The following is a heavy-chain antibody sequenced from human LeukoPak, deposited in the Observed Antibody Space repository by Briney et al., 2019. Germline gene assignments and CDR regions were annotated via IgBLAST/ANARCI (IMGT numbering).Heavy chain of an antibody. CDR2: INAGNGHT. Sequence: ASVKVSCKTSGYTFTTFAMHWVRQAPGQRLEWMGWINAGNGHTKYSQDFQGRITITRDTSASAVYMELSSLTSDDMAVYYCARGRGTAGSDRDFYYYYYTDVWGTGTTVTVSS. CDR3: ARGRGTAGSDRDFYYYYYTDV. J-gene: IGHJ6*03. D-gene: IGHD6-13*01. V-gene: IGHV1-3*03. CDR1: GYTFTTFA.